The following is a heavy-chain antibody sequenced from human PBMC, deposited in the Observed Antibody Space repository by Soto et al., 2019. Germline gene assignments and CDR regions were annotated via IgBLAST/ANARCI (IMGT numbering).Heavy chain of an antibody. V-gene: IGHV3-30-3*01. CDR2: ISYDGSNK. J-gene: IGHJ4*02. D-gene: IGHD3-22*01. CDR1: GFTFSSYA. CDR3: ARAPYYDSSGYTTPDFDY. Sequence: PGGSLRLSCAASGFTFSSYAMHWVRQAPGKGLEWVAVISYDGSNKYYADSVKGRFTISRDNSKNTLYLQMNSLRAEDTAVYYCARAPYYDSSGYTTPDFDYWGQGTQVTVSS.